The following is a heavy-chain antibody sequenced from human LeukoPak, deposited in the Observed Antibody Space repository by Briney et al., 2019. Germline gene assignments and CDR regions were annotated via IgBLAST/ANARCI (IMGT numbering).Heavy chain of an antibody. V-gene: IGHV1-46*01. J-gene: IGHJ6*02. D-gene: IGHD2-15*01. CDR1: GYTLTSYY. CDR3: ARAGPYCSGGSCYSRDPYYYYYGMDV. CDR2: INPSGGGT. Sequence: ASVKVSCKASGYTLTSYYMHWVRQAPGQGLEWMGIINPSGGGTTYAQKFQGRVTMTRDTSTSTVYMELSSLRSGDTAMYYCARAGPYCSGGSCYSRDPYYYYYGMDVWGQGTTVTVSS.